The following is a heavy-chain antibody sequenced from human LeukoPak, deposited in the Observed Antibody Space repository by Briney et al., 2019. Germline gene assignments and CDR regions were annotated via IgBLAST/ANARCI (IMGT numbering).Heavy chain of an antibody. Sequence: ASVKVSCKASGYTFTAYYMHWVRQAPGQGLEWMGWINPNSGGTNYAQKFQGRVTMTRDTSISTAYMELSRLRSDDTAVYYCAREGDTAMDVNWFDPRGRGTLVTVSS. J-gene: IGHJ5*02. D-gene: IGHD5-18*01. CDR1: GYTFTAYY. V-gene: IGHV1-2*02. CDR3: AREGDTAMDVNWFDP. CDR2: INPNSGGT.